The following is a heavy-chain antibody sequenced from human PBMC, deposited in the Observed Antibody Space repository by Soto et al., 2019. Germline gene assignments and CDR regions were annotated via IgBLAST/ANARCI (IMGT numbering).Heavy chain of an antibody. D-gene: IGHD3-10*01. V-gene: IGHV1-69*06. Sequence: QVQLVQSGAEVKKPGSSVKVSCKASGGTFSSYAISWVRQAPGQGLEWMGGIIPIFGTANYAQKFQGRVTITAEKYTSTAYMELRSLRSEDTAVYYCARGRRGSGSYTPPLDYWGQGTLVTVSS. J-gene: IGHJ4*02. CDR1: GGTFSSYA. CDR2: IIPIFGTA. CDR3: ARGRRGSGSYTPPLDY.